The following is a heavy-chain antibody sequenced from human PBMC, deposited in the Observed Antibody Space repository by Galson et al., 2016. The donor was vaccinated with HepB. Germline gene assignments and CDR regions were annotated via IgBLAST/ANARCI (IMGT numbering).Heavy chain of an antibody. J-gene: IGHJ2*01. D-gene: IGHD7-27*01. CDR2: ISSSSGPI. Sequence: SLRLSCAASGFTFSNYEMNWVRQAPGKGLEWVSYISSSSGPIYYADSVKGRFTISRDNAKNTLYLQMNSLRAEDTALYYCAKDHQSTGEWYFDLWGRGTLVAVSS. V-gene: IGHV3-48*03. CDR3: AKDHQSTGEWYFDL. CDR1: GFTFSNYE.